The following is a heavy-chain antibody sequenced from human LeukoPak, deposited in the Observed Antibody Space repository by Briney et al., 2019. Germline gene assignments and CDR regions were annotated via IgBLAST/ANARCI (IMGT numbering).Heavy chain of an antibody. D-gene: IGHD3-9*01. V-gene: IGHV1-69*13. CDR2: IIPIFGTA. CDR1: GGTFSSYA. Sequence: ASVKVSCKASGGTFSSYAISWVRQAPGQGLEWMGGIIPIFGTANYAQKFQGRVTITADESTSTAYMELSSLRSEDTAVYYCARTYYDILTGYYEYYFDYWGQGTLVTVSS. J-gene: IGHJ4*02. CDR3: ARTYYDILTGYYEYYFDY.